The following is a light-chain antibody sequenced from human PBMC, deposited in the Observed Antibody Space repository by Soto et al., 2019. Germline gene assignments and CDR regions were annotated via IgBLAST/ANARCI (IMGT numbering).Light chain of an antibody. Sequence: DIQMTQSPSSVSASVGDRVTITCGASQVISSWLAWYQQKPGKAPKLLIYAASSLQSGVPSRFSGSGSGTDLTLTISSMHPEDFATYYRQQANRFPLTLGAGTKVEIK. CDR2: AAS. J-gene: IGKJ4*01. V-gene: IGKV1-12*01. CDR1: QVISSW. CDR3: QQANRFPLT.